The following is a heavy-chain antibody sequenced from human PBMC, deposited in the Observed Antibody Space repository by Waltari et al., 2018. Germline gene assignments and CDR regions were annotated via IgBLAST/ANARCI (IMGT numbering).Heavy chain of an antibody. CDR3: TRGEINYSRFDY. V-gene: IGHV3-74*01. D-gene: IGHD4-4*01. Sequence: EVQLVESGGDLVQPGGSLRLSCAASGFTFSNYWMHLVRQAPGKGLAWVERINVDGSSTVYANSVAGRFTISRDNAKNTVYLEMSGLRAEDTAVYYCTRGEINYSRFDYWGQGSLVTVSS. CDR1: GFTFSNYW. CDR2: INVDGSST. J-gene: IGHJ4*02.